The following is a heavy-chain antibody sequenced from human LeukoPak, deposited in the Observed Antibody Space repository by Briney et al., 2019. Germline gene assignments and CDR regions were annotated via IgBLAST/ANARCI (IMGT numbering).Heavy chain of an antibody. CDR1: GFTFSSN. CDR2: ISYDGSKK. Sequence: PGGSLRLSCVVSGFTFSSNHWVRQAPGKGLEWVAVISYDGSKKYYADSVKGRLTISRDSSKNTLSLQMNSLRAEDTAVYYCAKEYDRVHDAFDIWGQGTMVTVSS. V-gene: IGHV3-30*18. CDR3: AKEYDRVHDAFDI. D-gene: IGHD3-9*01. J-gene: IGHJ3*02.